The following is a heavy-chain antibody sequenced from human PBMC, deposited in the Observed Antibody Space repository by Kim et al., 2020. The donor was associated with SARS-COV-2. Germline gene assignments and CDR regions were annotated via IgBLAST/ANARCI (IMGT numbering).Heavy chain of an antibody. V-gene: IGHV4-31*03. J-gene: IGHJ4*02. D-gene: IGHD3-10*01. CDR3: AGERTMVRGTGFDY. Sequence: SETLSLTCTVSGGSISSGGYYWSWIRQHPGKGLEWIGYIYYSGSTYYNPSLKSRVTISVDTSKNQFSLKLSSVTAADTAVYYCAGERTMVRGTGFDYWGQGTLVTVSS. CDR2: IYYSGST. CDR1: GGSISSGGYY.